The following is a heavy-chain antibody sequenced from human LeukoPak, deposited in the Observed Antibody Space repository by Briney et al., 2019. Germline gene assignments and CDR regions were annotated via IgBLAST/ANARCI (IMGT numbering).Heavy chain of an antibody. Sequence: ASVKVSCKASGGTFSSYTISWVRQAPGQGLEWMGRIIPIFGTANYAQKFQGRVTITTDESTSTAYMELSSLRSEDTAVYYCASIITGIEGGAYWGQGTLVTVSS. J-gene: IGHJ4*02. CDR1: GGTFSSYT. V-gene: IGHV1-69*05. CDR2: IIPIFGTA. D-gene: IGHD1-20*01. CDR3: ASIITGIEGGAY.